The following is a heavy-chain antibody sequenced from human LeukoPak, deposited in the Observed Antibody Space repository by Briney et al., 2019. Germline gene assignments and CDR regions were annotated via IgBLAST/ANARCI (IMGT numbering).Heavy chain of an antibody. D-gene: IGHD2-15*01. CDR2: ITNNGVYT. CDR1: GFTFSDYY. CDR3: ARQPQVAHFDY. V-gene: IGHV3-11*06. Sequence: GGSLRLSCAASGFTFSDYYMSWVRQAPGKGLEWVSSITNNGVYTYYTDSVKGRFTISRDNANNSLYLQMNSLSAEDTAIYYCARQPQVAHFDYWGQGTLVSVSS. J-gene: IGHJ4*02.